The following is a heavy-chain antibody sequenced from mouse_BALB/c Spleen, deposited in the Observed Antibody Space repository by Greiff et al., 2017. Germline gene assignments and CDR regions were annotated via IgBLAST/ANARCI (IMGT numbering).Heavy chain of an antibody. CDR3: ARYDYGGAMDY. D-gene: IGHD2-4*01. V-gene: IGHV2-9*02. CDR2: IWAGGST. J-gene: IGHJ4*01. CDR1: GFSLTSYG. Sequence: VMLVESGPGLVAPSQSLSITCTVSGFSLTSYGVHWVRQPPGKGLEWLGVIWAGGSTNYNSALMSRLSISKDNSKSQVFLKMNSLQTDDTAMYYCARYDYGGAMDYWGQGTSVTVSS.